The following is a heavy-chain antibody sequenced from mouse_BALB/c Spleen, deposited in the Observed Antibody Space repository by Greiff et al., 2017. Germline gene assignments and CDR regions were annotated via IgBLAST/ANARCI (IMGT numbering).Heavy chain of an antibody. CDR1: GFTFSSYA. CDR3: AREELLPYAMDY. CDR2: ISSGGSYT. V-gene: IGHV5-9-4*01. J-gene: IGHJ4*01. D-gene: IGHD1-1*01. Sequence: EVMLVESGGGLVKPGGSLKLSCAASGFTFSSYAMSWVRQSPEKRLEWVAEISSGGSYTYYPDTVTGRFTISRDNAKNTLYLEMSSLRSEDTAMYYCAREELLPYAMDYWGQGTSVTVSS.